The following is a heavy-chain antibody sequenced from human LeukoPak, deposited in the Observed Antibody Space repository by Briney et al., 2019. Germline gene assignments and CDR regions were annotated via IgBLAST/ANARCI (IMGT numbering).Heavy chain of an antibody. Sequence: GRSLRLSCAASGFTFSSYGMHWVRQAPGKGLEWVAVISYDGSNKYYADSVKGRFTISRDNSKNTLYLQMNSLRAEDTAVYYCAREDKGQVYFDYWGQGTLVTVSS. J-gene: IGHJ4*02. D-gene: IGHD2-15*01. V-gene: IGHV3-30*03. CDR2: ISYDGSNK. CDR1: GFTFSSYG. CDR3: AREDKGQVYFDY.